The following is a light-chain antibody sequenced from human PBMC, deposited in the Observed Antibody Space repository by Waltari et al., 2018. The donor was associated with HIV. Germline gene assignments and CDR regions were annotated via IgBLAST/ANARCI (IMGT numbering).Light chain of an antibody. CDR3: QQYSLTPLT. CDR1: QIITNNY. J-gene: IGKJ4*01. Sequence: IVLTQSPGTLSLSPGERATLSCRASQIITNNYLAWYQQKPGQAPRLLVSGASSRATGIPERFSGSRSGTHFSLTITRLEAEDSAVYFCQQYSLTPLTFGGGTKVEIK. CDR2: GAS. V-gene: IGKV3-20*01.